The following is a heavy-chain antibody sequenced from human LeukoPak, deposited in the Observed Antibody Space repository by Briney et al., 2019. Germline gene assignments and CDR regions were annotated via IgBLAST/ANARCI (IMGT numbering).Heavy chain of an antibody. J-gene: IGHJ4*02. D-gene: IGHD3-22*01. CDR1: VYTFSRHG. CDR3: AKDSHPGLDSGASCCFDY. CDR2: VSGYNGDT. V-gene: IGHV1-18*01. Sequence: ASVKVSCKTSVYTFSRHGITWVRQAPGQGRAWMGWVSGYNGDTNYAKSVRGRVTMTTETSTNTAYMELRSLRSDDTAVYYCAKDSHPGLDSGASCCFDYWGQGTPVTVSS.